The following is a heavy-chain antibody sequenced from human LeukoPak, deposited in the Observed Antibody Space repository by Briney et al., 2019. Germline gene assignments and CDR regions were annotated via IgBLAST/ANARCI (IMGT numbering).Heavy chain of an antibody. CDR3: ARLMGDRTISAS. CDR2: IKQEGSEK. V-gene: IGHV3-7*01. Sequence: GGSLRLSCAASGFTFRSHWMSWVRQPPGDELEWVASIKQEGSEKYYVDSVRGRFTVSRDNAKNSLYLQMNSLRAEDTAVYYCARLMGDRTISASWGQGTLVTVSS. J-gene: IGHJ4*02. D-gene: IGHD1-26*01. CDR1: GFTFRSHW.